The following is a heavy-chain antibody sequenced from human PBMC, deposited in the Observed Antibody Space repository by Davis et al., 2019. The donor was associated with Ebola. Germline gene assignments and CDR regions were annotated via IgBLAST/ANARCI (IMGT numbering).Heavy chain of an antibody. Sequence: SETLSLTCTVSGGSISSGGYYWSWIRQHPGKGLEGIGYIYYSGSTYYNPSLKSRVPISVDTSKNQFSLKLSSVTAADTAVYYCARVQLLPLYYIDYWGQRAQVTVSS. V-gene: IGHV4-31*03. CDR1: GGSISSGGYY. D-gene: IGHD2-2*01. J-gene: IGHJ4*02. CDR3: ARVQLLPLYYIDY. CDR2: IYYSGST.